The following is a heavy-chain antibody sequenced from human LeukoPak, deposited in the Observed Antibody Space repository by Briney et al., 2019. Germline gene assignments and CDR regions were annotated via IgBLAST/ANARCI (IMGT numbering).Heavy chain of an antibody. CDR3: ARDQFDCVVDGFDI. CDR1: GFSLSTYI. D-gene: IGHD2-21*01. CDR2: ISTSSSTI. Sequence: GGSLRLSCAASGFSLSTYIVNWVRQAPGKGLEWVSYISTSSSTIYYADSVKGRFTISRDNAKNSLYLQMNSLRAEDTAVYYCARDQFDCVVDGFDIWGQGTMVTVSS. J-gene: IGHJ3*02. V-gene: IGHV3-48*01.